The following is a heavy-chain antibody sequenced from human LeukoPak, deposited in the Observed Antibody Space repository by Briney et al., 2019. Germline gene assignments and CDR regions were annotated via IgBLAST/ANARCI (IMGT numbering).Heavy chain of an antibody. J-gene: IGHJ4*02. CDR2: IKQDGSEK. D-gene: IGHD6-19*01. V-gene: IGHV3-7*01. CDR3: VRDGRSGWHFDY. Sequence: GGSLGLSCAASGFTFSSYWMSWVRQAPGKGLEWVANIKQDGSEKYYVDSVKGRFTNSRDNVENSVFLQMNSLRAEDTAVYYCVRDGRSGWHFDYWGQGALVTVSS. CDR1: GFTFSSYW.